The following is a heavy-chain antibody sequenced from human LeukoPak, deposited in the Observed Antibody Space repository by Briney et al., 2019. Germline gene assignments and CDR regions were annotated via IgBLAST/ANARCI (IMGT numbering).Heavy chain of an antibody. CDR1: GGSFSGYY. CDR2: INHSGST. Sequence: PSETLSLTCAVYGGSFSGYYWSWLRQPPGKGLEWIGEINHSGSTNYNPSLKSRVTISVDTSKNQVSLKLISVTATDTAVYYCARGGGAGWYLDYWGQGTLVIVSS. J-gene: IGHJ4*02. V-gene: IGHV4-34*01. CDR3: ARGGGAGWYLDY. D-gene: IGHD6-19*01.